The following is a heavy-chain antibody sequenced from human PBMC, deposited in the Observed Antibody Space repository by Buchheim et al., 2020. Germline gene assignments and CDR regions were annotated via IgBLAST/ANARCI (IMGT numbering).Heavy chain of an antibody. CDR2: MNPNSGNT. V-gene: IGHV1-8*01. CDR3: ARGYRGRGYCTNGVCTRPYYFDY. J-gene: IGHJ4*02. D-gene: IGHD2-8*01. Sequence: QVQLVQSGAEVKKPGASVKVSCKASGYTFTSYDINWVRQATGQGLEWMGWMNPNSGNTGYAQKFQGRVTMTRNTSISTAYMELSSLRSEDTAVYYCARGYRGRGYCTNGVCTRPYYFDYWGQGTL. CDR1: GYTFTSYD.